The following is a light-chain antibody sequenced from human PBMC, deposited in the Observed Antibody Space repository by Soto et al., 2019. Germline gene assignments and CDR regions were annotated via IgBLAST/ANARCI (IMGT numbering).Light chain of an antibody. Sequence: EIVVTHSPGTLSLSPGERANLSASASQSVGSNYLAWYQQKPGQAPRLLIYGASSRATGIADRFSGSGSGTDFTLTISRLEPEDFALYYCQQYGYSPITFGQGTRLEIK. J-gene: IGKJ5*01. CDR3: QQYGYSPIT. V-gene: IGKV3-20*01. CDR2: GAS. CDR1: QSVGSNY.